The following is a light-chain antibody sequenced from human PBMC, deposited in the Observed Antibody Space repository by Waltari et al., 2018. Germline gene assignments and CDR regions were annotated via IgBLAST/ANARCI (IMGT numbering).Light chain of an antibody. CDR1: SSNIGNHH. CDR2: RDN. V-gene: IGLV1-47*01. Sequence: QSVMTQPPSASGTPGQRVTISCSGSSSNIGNHHLYWYQQLPGAAPKLLIYRDNQRPSGVPDRFSVSKSGTSASLAISGLRSEDEADYYCGGWDDSLNGWVFGGGTKLTVL. CDR3: GGWDDSLNGWV. J-gene: IGLJ3*02.